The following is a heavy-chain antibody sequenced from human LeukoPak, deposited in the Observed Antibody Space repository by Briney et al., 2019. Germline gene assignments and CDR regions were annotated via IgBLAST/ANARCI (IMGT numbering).Heavy chain of an antibody. CDR1: GDSVSYNSAA. Sequence: SQTLSLTFAISGDSVSYNSAAWNWIRQSPSRGLEWLGRTYYRSKWYNDYAVSVKSRITINPDASKNQFSLQLNSMTPEDTAVYYCARAPYHYDGSGYYSFDYWGQGTLATVSS. D-gene: IGHD3-22*01. J-gene: IGHJ4*02. V-gene: IGHV6-1*01. CDR3: ARAPYHYDGSGYYSFDY. CDR2: TYYRSKWYN.